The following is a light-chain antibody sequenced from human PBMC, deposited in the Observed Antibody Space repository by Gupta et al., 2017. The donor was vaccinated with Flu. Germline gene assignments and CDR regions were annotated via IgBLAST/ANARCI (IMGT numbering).Light chain of an antibody. V-gene: IGLV3-1*01. J-gene: IGLJ1*01. Sequence: SYALTPPPSVSVSPVQTASITCSGDKLGNKYASWYQQKPGQSPVLVLYKDTKRPSGGPERFSGSNSGNTATLTISGTQAMDEDDYYCQAGDSGTEVFGTGTMVTVL. CDR2: KDT. CDR1: KLGNKY. CDR3: QAGDSGTEV.